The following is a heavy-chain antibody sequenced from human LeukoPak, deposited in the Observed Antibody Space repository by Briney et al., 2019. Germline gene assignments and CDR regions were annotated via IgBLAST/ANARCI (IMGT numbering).Heavy chain of an antibody. Sequence: SETLSLTCAVYGGSFSGYCWSWIRQPPGKGLEWIGEINHSGSTNYNPSLKSRVTISVDTSKNQFSLKLSSVTAADTAVYYCARFGRTTIFGVAPSYYYGMDVWGQGTTVTVSS. V-gene: IGHV4-34*01. CDR2: INHSGST. J-gene: IGHJ6*02. D-gene: IGHD3-3*01. CDR1: GGSFSGYC. CDR3: ARFGRTTIFGVAPSYYYGMDV.